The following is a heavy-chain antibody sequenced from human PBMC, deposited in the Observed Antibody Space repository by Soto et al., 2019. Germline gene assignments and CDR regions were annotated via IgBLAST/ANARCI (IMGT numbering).Heavy chain of an antibody. Sequence: EVQLVESGGGLVTPGGSLRLSCVVSGFTFNNAWMNWVRQAPGKGLEWVGRMKSNGATDYAAFVKGRFTFSRDDSRGTLYLQMNSLETEDTAVYYCTVDLSPPEGPSYPIDYWGQGTLVTVSS. CDR2: MKSNGAT. CDR1: GFTFNNAW. CDR3: TVDLSPPEGPSYPIDY. V-gene: IGHV3-15*01. D-gene: IGHD3-16*02. J-gene: IGHJ4*02.